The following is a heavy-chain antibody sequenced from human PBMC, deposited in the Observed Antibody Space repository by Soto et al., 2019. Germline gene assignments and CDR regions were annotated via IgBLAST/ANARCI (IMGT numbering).Heavy chain of an antibody. V-gene: IGHV3-30*18. CDR1: GFTFSSYG. CDR2: ISYDGSNK. D-gene: IGHD3-9*01. Sequence: GGSLRLSCAASGFTFSSYGMHWVRQAPGKGLEWVAVISYDGSNKYYADSVKGRFTISRDNSKNTLYLQMNSLRAEDTAVYYCAKAILTVHDAFDIWGQGTMVTVSS. J-gene: IGHJ3*02. CDR3: AKAILTVHDAFDI.